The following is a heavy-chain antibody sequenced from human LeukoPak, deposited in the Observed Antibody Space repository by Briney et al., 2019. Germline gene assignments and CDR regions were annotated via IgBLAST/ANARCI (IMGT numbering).Heavy chain of an antibody. CDR3: ASNTAGTGPNFDY. CDR1: GGSISSSSYY. D-gene: IGHD6-13*01. V-gene: IGHV4-39*07. J-gene: IGHJ4*02. Sequence: PSETLSLTCTVSGGSISSSSYYWGWIRQPPGKGLEWIGSIYYSGSTYYNPSLKSRVTISVDTSKNQFSLKLSSVTAADTAVYYCASNTAGTGPNFDYWGQGTLVTVSS. CDR2: IYYSGST.